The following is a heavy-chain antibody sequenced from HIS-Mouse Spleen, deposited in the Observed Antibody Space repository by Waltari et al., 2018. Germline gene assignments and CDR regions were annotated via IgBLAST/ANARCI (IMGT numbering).Heavy chain of an antibody. CDR3: AREIPYSSSWYDWYFDL. Sequence: QLQLQESGPGLVKPSETLSLTCTVSGGSISSSSYYWGWLRQPPGKGLEWIGSIYYSGDTDYHPSLRSRVTISVDTSKNQFSLKLSSVTAADTAVYYCAREIPYSSSWYDWYFDLWGRGTLVTVSS. V-gene: IGHV4-39*07. CDR2: IYYSGDT. CDR1: GGSISSSSYY. J-gene: IGHJ2*01. D-gene: IGHD6-13*01.